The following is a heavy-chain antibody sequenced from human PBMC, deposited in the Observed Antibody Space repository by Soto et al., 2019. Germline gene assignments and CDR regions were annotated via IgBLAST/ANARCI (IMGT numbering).Heavy chain of an antibody. CDR1: GDSISNLDYF. Sequence: SETLSLTCSVSGDSISNLDYFWAWIRRPPGQALEYIGYIYKSATTYYNPSFESRVAISVDTSKSQFSLNVTSVTAADTAVYFCARGRYCLTGRCFPNWFDSWGQGALVTVSS. CDR3: ARGRYCLTGRCFPNWFDS. V-gene: IGHV4-30-4*01. D-gene: IGHD7-27*01. J-gene: IGHJ5*01. CDR2: IYKSATT.